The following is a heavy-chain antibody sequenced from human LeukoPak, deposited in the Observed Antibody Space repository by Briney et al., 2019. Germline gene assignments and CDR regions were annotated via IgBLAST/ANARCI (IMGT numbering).Heavy chain of an antibody. Sequence: ASVKVSCKASGYTFTSYYMHWVRQAPGQGLEWMGIINPSGGSTSYAQKFQGRVTMTRDTSPSTVYMELSSLRSEDTAVYYCARDPSGSYAQPANYFDYWGQGTLVTVSS. V-gene: IGHV1-46*01. CDR1: GYTFTSYY. D-gene: IGHD1-26*01. CDR2: INPSGGST. CDR3: ARDPSGSYAQPANYFDY. J-gene: IGHJ4*02.